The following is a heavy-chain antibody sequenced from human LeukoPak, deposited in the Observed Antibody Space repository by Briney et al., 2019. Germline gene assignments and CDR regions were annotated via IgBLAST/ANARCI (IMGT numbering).Heavy chain of an antibody. CDR2: ISYDGSNK. J-gene: IGHJ4*02. CDR1: GFAFSSYA. D-gene: IGHD2-15*01. Sequence: PGGSLRLSCAVSGFAFSSYAMHWVRQTPGKGLEWAAAISYDGSNKYYADSVKGRFTISRDNSKNTLYLQINGLRAEDTAVYYCARGDIVMVVSATFDYWGQGTLVTVSS. V-gene: IGHV3-30*04. CDR3: ARGDIVMVVSATFDY.